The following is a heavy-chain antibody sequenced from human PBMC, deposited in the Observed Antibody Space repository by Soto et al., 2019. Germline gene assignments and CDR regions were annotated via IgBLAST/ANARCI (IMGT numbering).Heavy chain of an antibody. D-gene: IGHD5-18*01. V-gene: IGHV3-33*01. Sequence: VGSLRLSCAASGFTFSSYGMHWVRQAPGKGLEWVAVIWYDGSNKYYADSVKGRFTISRDNSKNTLYLQMNSLRAEDTAVYYCARDQGYSYGFYYYGMDVWGQGTTVTVSS. CDR2: IWYDGSNK. J-gene: IGHJ6*02. CDR3: ARDQGYSYGFYYYGMDV. CDR1: GFTFSSYG.